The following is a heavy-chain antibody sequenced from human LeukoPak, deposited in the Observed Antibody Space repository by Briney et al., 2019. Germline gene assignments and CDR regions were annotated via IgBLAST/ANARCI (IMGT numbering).Heavy chain of an antibody. Sequence: GGSLRLSCAVSGFTFRDYYMSWIRQAPGKGLEWVANIKEDGSEEYHVDSVKGRFTISRDNTKSSLFLQMNSLRGDDTAVYYCVRDSRPGGAMGLYHNFDFWGQGTLVTVSS. J-gene: IGHJ4*02. CDR2: IKEDGSEE. D-gene: IGHD3-16*01. CDR1: GFTFRDYY. V-gene: IGHV3-7*01. CDR3: VRDSRPGGAMGLYHNFDF.